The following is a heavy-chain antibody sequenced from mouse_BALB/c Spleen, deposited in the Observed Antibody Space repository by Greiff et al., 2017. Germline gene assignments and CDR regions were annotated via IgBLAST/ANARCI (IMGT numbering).Heavy chain of an antibody. Sequence: EVKVEESGGGLVKPGGSLKLSCAASGFTFSSFGMHWVRQAPEKGLEWVAYISSGSSTIYYADTVKGRFTISRDNPKNTLFLQMTSLRSEDTAMYYCARSGDYDWFAYWGQGTLVTVSA. CDR1: GFTFSSFG. V-gene: IGHV5-17*02. CDR2: ISSGSSTI. CDR3: ARSGDYDWFAY. J-gene: IGHJ3*01. D-gene: IGHD2-4*01.